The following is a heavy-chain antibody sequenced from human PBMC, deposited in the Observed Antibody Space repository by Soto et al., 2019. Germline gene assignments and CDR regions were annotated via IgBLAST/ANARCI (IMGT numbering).Heavy chain of an antibody. CDR1: GFTFSSYA. Sequence: PGGSLRLSCADSGFTFSSYAMSWVRQAPGKGLEWVSAISGSGGSTYYADSVKGRFTISRDNSKDTLYLQMNSLRAEDTAVYYCAKDPGRLDWFDPWGQGTLVAVSS. CDR3: AKDPGRLDWFDP. V-gene: IGHV3-23*01. J-gene: IGHJ5*02. D-gene: IGHD2-21*01. CDR2: ISGSGGST.